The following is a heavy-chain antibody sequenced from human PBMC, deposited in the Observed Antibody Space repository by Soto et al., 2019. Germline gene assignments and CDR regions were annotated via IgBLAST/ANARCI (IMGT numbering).Heavy chain of an antibody. J-gene: IGHJ5*02. D-gene: IGHD3-22*01. CDR1: GFTFSSYI. V-gene: IGHV3-21*01. CDR2: ISSSSSYI. Sequence: GGSLRLSCASSGFTFSSYIMNLVRQAPGKGLEWVSSISSSSSYIYYADSVKGRFTISRDNAKNSLYLQMNSLRAEDTAVYYCARDFFDYYDSRRSWFDPWGQGTLVTVSS. CDR3: ARDFFDYYDSRRSWFDP.